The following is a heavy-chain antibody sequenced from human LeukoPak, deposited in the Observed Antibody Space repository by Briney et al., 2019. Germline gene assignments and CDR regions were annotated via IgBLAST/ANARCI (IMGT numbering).Heavy chain of an antibody. V-gene: IGHV3-23*01. Sequence: GGSLRLSCAASGFTFSTYAMTWVRQAPGKGLEWVSTISGSGGSTYYADSVKGRFTISRDSSKDTLCLQMNNLRAEDTAVYYCAKAPPGSWYLIDYWGQGTLVTVSS. D-gene: IGHD6-13*01. CDR3: AKAPPGSWYLIDY. CDR2: ISGSGGST. CDR1: GFTFSTYA. J-gene: IGHJ4*02.